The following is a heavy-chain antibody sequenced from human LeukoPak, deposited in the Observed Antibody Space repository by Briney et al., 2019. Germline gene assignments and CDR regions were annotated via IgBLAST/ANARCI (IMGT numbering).Heavy chain of an antibody. J-gene: IGHJ4*02. Sequence: PSETLSLTCAVYGGSFSGYYWSWIRQPPGKGLEWIGEINHSGSTNYNPSLKSRVTISVDTSKNQFSLKLSSVTAADTAVYYCASTKRVWSGSTVDYWGQGTLVTVSS. CDR1: GGSFSGYY. D-gene: IGHD3-3*01. CDR2: INHSGST. CDR3: ASTKRVWSGSTVDY. V-gene: IGHV4-34*01.